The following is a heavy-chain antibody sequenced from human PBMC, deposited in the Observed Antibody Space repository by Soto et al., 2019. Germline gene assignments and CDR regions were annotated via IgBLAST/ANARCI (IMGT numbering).Heavy chain of an antibody. CDR1: GYSFTSYW. J-gene: IGHJ4*02. V-gene: IGHV5-51*01. CDR2: IYPGDSDT. Sequence: GESLKISCKGSGYSFTSYWIGWVRQMPGKGLEWMGIIYPGDSDTRYSPSFQGQVTISADKSISTAYLQWSSLKASDTAMYYCARGRTYYYGSGTPQGIDYWGQGTLVTVST. CDR3: ARGRTYYYGSGTPQGIDY. D-gene: IGHD3-10*01.